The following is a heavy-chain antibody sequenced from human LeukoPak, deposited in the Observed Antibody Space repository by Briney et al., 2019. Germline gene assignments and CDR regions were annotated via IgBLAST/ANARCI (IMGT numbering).Heavy chain of an antibody. J-gene: IGHJ6*04. CDR1: NYSISSGYY. V-gene: IGHV4-38-2*01. CDR2: IYHNGYT. CDR3: ASALYYYSGMDV. Sequence: SETLSLTCAVSNYSISSGYYWDWIRQPPGKGLEWIGRIYHNGYTYYNPSLKSRVTISVDTSKNQFSLKLKSVTAADTAVYYCASALYYYSGMDVWGKGTTFTVSS.